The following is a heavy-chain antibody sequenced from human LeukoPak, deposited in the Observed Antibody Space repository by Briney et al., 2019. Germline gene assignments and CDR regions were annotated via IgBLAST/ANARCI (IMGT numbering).Heavy chain of an antibody. Sequence: GGSLRLSCAASGFTFSSYGMHWVRQAPGKGLEWVANIKQDGSEKYYVDSGKGRFTISRDNAKNSLYLQMNSLRAEDTAVYYCARVKQQLVRPLSRDTTYYYYYYMDVWGKGTTVTVSS. CDR1: GFTFSSYG. D-gene: IGHD6-13*01. V-gene: IGHV3-7*01. CDR2: IKQDGSEK. J-gene: IGHJ6*03. CDR3: ARVKQQLVRPLSRDTTYYYYYYMDV.